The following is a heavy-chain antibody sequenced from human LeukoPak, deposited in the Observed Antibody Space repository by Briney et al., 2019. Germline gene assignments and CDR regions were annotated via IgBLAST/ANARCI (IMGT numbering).Heavy chain of an antibody. CDR2: ISAYNGNT. CDR1: GYTFTSYG. D-gene: IGHD6-6*01. V-gene: IGHV1-18*01. Sequence: AASVKVSCKASGYTFTSYGISWVRQAPGQGLEWMGWISAYNGNTNYAQKLQGRVTMTTDTSTSTAYMELRRLRSDDTAVYYCATPSGAARYISRAFDIWGQGTMVTVSS. J-gene: IGHJ3*02. CDR3: ATPSGAARYISRAFDI.